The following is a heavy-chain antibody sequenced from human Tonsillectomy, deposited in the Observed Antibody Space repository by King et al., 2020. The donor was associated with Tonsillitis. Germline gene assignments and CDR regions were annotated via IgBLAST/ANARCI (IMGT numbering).Heavy chain of an antibody. CDR2: SYYSGGT. J-gene: IGHJ4*02. CDR1: GGSISSGGYS. V-gene: IGHV4-30-4*07. D-gene: IGHD1-26*01. Sequence: VQLQESGPGLVKPSQTLSLTCAVSGGSISSGGYSWSWIRQPPGKGLEWVGYSYYSGGTYYNPSLKSRVTISVATAKNQFSLKLSSVTAADTAVYYCAREDSGSFTVDYWGQGTLVTVSS. CDR3: AREDSGSFTVDY.